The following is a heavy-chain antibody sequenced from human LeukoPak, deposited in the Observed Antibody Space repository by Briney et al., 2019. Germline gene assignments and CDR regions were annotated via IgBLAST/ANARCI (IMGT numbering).Heavy chain of an antibody. CDR2: INTKTGAT. D-gene: IGHD2-21*01. Sequence: ASVKVSCKASGYTFTGYYMHWVRQAPGQGLEWMGWINTKTGATNLAQKFQGRVTMTRDTSVNTAYIEVSRLTSDDTAVYFCARGVVACPNWGQGTLVTVSS. V-gene: IGHV1-2*02. CDR3: ARGVVACPN. J-gene: IGHJ4*02. CDR1: GYTFTGYY.